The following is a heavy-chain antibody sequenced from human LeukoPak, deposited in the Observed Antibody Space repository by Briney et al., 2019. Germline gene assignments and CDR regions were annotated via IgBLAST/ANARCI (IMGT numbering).Heavy chain of an antibody. Sequence: GGSLRLSCAASGFTFSGHAMHWVRQAPGKGLELLAYISPDGSYQYHVDSVRGRFTVSRDNSKNTLYLQMNSLSAEDSAVYYCLPELGAKNYFDYWGQGTLVTVSS. CDR2: ISPDGSYQ. V-gene: IGHV3-30*03. D-gene: IGHD1-14*01. CDR3: LPELGAKNYFDY. CDR1: GFTFSGHA. J-gene: IGHJ4*02.